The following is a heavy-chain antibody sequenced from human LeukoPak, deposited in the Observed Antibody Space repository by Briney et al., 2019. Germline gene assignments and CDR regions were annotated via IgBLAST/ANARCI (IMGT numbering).Heavy chain of an antibody. CDR3: ARYMYSSNWYCPFDI. CDR1: GFTFSNYA. CDR2: INNSGGNT. D-gene: IGHD6-13*01. Sequence: GGSLRLSCAASGFTFSNYAMTWVRQAPGEGLEWVSTINNSGGNTYYAVSVKGRFTISRDNSENTLYLQMSTLRAEDTAVYYCARYMYSSNWYCPFDIWGQGTMVTVSS. J-gene: IGHJ3*02. V-gene: IGHV3-23*01.